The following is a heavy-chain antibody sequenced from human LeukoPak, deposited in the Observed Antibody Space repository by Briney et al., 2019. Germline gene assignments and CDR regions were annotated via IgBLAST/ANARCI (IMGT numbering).Heavy chain of an antibody. CDR2: ISYGGTNK. Sequence: PGGSLRLSCAASGFTFGRYGMHWVRQAPGKGLEWVAVISYGGTNKYYADSVKGRFTISRDNSKNTLYLQMSSLRAEDTAVYYCAKAEDLYGGIDYWGQGTLVTVSS. D-gene: IGHD3-16*01. CDR3: AKAEDLYGGIDY. J-gene: IGHJ4*02. V-gene: IGHV3-30*18. CDR1: GFTFGRYG.